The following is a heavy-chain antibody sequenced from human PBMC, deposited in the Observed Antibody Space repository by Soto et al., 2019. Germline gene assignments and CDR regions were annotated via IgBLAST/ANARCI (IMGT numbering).Heavy chain of an antibody. CDR1: GGSISSYY. D-gene: IGHD6-13*01. CDR3: ARDGYSSSWYFIAGWFDP. CDR2: IYTSGST. Sequence: NPSETLSLTCTVSGGSISSYYWSWIRQPAGKGLEWIGRIYTSGSTNYNPSLKSRVTMSVDTSKNQFSLKLSSVTAADTAVYYCARDGYSSSWYFIAGWFDPWGQGTLVTVSS. J-gene: IGHJ5*02. V-gene: IGHV4-4*07.